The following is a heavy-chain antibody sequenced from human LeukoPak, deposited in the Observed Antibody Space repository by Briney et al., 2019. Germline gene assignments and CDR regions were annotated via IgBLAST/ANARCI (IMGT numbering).Heavy chain of an antibody. CDR3: ARDVNTYYDILTGYIRPPNYFDY. J-gene: IGHJ4*02. Sequence: GESLKISCKGSGYSFTSYWIGWVRQMPGKGLEWMGIIYPGDSDTRYSPSFQGQVTISADKSISTAYLQWSSLKASDTAMYYCARDVNTYYDILTGYIRPPNYFDYWGQGTLVTVSS. CDR2: IYPGDSDT. CDR1: GYSFTSYW. V-gene: IGHV5-51*01. D-gene: IGHD3-9*01.